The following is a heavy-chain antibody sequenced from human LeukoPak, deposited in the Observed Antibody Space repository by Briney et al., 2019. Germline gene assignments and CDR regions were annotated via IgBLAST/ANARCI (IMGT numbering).Heavy chain of an antibody. CDR3: RSGGAALGSFDQ. V-gene: IGHV3-7*01. D-gene: IGHD4-23*01. CDR1: GFTFSRYW. Sequence: QSGGSLRLSCAASGFTFSRYWMSWMRQAPGKVLEWVANIKYDGNEEYYVDSVKGRFTISRDNAKNSLYLQLNSLRLEDSAVYYCRSGGAALGSFDQWGQGTLVTVSP. J-gene: IGHJ4*02. CDR2: IKYDGNEE.